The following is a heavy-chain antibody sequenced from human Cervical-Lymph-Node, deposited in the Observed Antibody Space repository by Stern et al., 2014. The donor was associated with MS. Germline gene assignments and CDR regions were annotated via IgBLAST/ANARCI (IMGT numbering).Heavy chain of an antibody. D-gene: IGHD1-20*01. J-gene: IGHJ3*02. V-gene: IGHV5-51*03. Sequence: VQLVESGTEVKKPGESLKISCKGSGYSFTSYWIAWVRQMPGKGLECVGIIYPGDSDTTYSPSFAGRVTISAGKSSSTASLEWSGLKASDTAMYYCARRGITGSIQDAFDIWGQGTMVTVSS. CDR1: GYSFTSYW. CDR2: IYPGDSDT. CDR3: ARRGITGSIQDAFDI.